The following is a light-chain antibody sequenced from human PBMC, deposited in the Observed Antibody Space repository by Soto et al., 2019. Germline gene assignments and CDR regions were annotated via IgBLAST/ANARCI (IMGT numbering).Light chain of an antibody. V-gene: IGKV1-5*02. J-gene: IGKJ1*01. CDR2: EIS. Sequence: DIQMTQSPSTLSASVGDIVTIIFRASQSLKNWLNWYQQKPGKAPKLLIYEISTLESGVPSKFSGKGSGTDFTLTISSLQPEDFATYYCQHTISYPHAFGPGTKVDI. CDR1: QSLKNW. CDR3: QHTISYPHA.